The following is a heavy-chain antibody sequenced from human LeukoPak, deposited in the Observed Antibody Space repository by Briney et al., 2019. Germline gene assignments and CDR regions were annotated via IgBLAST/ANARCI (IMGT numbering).Heavy chain of an antibody. CDR3: ARVGTPAARPSRYYFDY. CDR2: ISYDGSNK. CDR1: GFTFSSYA. V-gene: IGHV3-30-3*01. D-gene: IGHD6-6*01. J-gene: IGHJ4*02. Sequence: PGGSLRLSCAASGFTFSSYAMHWVRQAPGKGLEWVAVISYDGSNKYYADSVKGRFTISRDNSKNTLYLQMNSLRAEDTAVYYCARVGTPAARPSRYYFDYWGQGTLVTVSS.